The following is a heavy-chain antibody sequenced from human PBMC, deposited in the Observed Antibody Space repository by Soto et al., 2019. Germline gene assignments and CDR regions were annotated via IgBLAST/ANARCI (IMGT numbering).Heavy chain of an antibody. CDR1: GGSISSGGYY. CDR3: AREPLK. J-gene: IGHJ4*02. CDR2: IYYSGTTYYT. V-gene: IGHV4-31*03. Sequence: QVQLQESGPGLVKPSQTLSLTCTVSGGSISSGGYYWSWIRQHPGKGLEWIGYIYYSGTTYYTYYNPSLKSRVTISVDTSKNQFSLKLSSVTAADTAVYYCAREPLKWGQGTLVTVSS.